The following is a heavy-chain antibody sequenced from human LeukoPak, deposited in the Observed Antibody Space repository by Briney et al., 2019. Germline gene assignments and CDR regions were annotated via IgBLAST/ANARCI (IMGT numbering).Heavy chain of an antibody. CDR1: GGSISSYY. J-gene: IGHJ4*02. D-gene: IGHD5-12*01. CDR2: IYYSGST. Sequence: SETLSLTCTVSGGSISSYYWSWIRQPPGKGLEWIGYIYYSGSTNYNPSLKSRVTISVDTSKNQFSLKLSSVTAADTAVYYCAGGYDSTLGYWGQGTLVTVSA. V-gene: IGHV4-59*01. CDR3: AGGYDSTLGY.